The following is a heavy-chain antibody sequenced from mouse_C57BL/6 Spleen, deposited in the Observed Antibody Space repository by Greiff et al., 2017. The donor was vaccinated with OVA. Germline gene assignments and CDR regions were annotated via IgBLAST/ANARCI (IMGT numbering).Heavy chain of an antibody. V-gene: IGHV1-74*01. CDR3: AIRAQATLFAY. CDR2: IHPSDSDT. Sequence: KQRPGQGLEWIGRIHPSDSDTNYNQKFKGKATLTVDKSSSTAYMQLSSLTSEDSAVYYCAIRAQATLFAYWGQGTLVTVSA. J-gene: IGHJ3*01. D-gene: IGHD3-2*02.